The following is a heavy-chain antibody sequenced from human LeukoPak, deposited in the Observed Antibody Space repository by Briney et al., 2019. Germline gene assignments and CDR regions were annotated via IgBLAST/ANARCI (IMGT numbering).Heavy chain of an antibody. CDR1: GFIFKNAW. D-gene: IGHD2-2*01. CDR2: IKQDGSEK. Sequence: GGSLRLSCAASGFIFKNAWMTWVRQAPGKGLEWVANIKQDGSEKYYVDSVKGRFTISRDNAKNSLYLQMNSLRAEDTAVYYCAQLPLDYWGQGTLVTVSS. V-gene: IGHV3-7*01. J-gene: IGHJ4*02. CDR3: AQLPLDY.